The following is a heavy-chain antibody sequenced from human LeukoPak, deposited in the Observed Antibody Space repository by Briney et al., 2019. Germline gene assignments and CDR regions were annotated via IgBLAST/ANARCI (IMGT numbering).Heavy chain of an antibody. V-gene: IGHV4-59*06. J-gene: IGHJ3*02. CDR3: ARGPKAGMDSGAFDI. CDR1: GGSISSYY. CDR2: IYYSGST. Sequence: SETLSLTCTVSGGSISSYYWSWIRQPPGKGLEWIGYIYYSGSTYYNPSLKSRVTISVDTSKNQFSLKLSSVTAADTAVYYCARGPKAGMDSGAFDIWGQGTMVTVSS. D-gene: IGHD3-10*01.